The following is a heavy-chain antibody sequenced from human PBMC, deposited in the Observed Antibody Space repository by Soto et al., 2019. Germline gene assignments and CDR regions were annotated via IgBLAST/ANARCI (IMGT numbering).Heavy chain of an antibody. CDR2: IYYSGNT. V-gene: IGHV4-31*02. CDR1: GGSISSGANY. J-gene: IGHJ4*02. CDR3: ARVVQQLVPYFFDY. Sequence: SETLSLTCTVSGGSISSGANYWSWVRQGPGKGLEWIGYIYYSGNTYYNPSLKSRVTMSVDTSKNQFSLKPRSVTAADTAVYYCARVVQQLVPYFFDYWGQGTLVTVSS. D-gene: IGHD6-13*01.